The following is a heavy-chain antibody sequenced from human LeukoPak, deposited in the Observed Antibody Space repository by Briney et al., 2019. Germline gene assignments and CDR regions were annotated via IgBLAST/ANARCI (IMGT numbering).Heavy chain of an antibody. J-gene: IGHJ4*02. D-gene: IGHD2-2*01. V-gene: IGHV3-21*01. Sequence: GGSLRLSCAASGFTFSSYSMNWVRQAPGKELEWVSSISSSSSYIYYADSVKGRFTISRDNAKNSLYLQMNSLRAEDTAVYYCARSVGLGLLSYYWGQGTLVTVSS. CDR3: ARSVGLGLLSYY. CDR1: GFTFSSYS. CDR2: ISSSSSYI.